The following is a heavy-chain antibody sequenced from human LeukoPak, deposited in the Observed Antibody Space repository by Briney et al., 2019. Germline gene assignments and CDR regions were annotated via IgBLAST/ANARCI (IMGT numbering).Heavy chain of an antibody. D-gene: IGHD2-2*01. Sequence: SETLSLTCTVSGGSISSYYWSWIRQPPGKGLEWIGYIYYSGSTNYNPSLKSRVTISVDTSKNQFSLKLSSVTAADTAVYYCARRDPVPAAADAFDIWGQGTMVTVSS. CDR2: IYYSGST. J-gene: IGHJ3*02. CDR3: ARRDPVPAAADAFDI. V-gene: IGHV4-59*01. CDR1: GGSISSYY.